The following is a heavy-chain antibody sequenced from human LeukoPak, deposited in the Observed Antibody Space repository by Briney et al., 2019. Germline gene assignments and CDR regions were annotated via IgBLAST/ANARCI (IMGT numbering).Heavy chain of an antibody. CDR1: GYTLTELS. CDR3: ATASCSGGSCLFYDY. CDR2: FDPEDGET. J-gene: IGHJ4*02. V-gene: IGHV1-24*01. D-gene: IGHD2-15*01. Sequence: ASVKVSCKVSGYTLTELSMHWVRQAPGKGLEWMGGFDPEDGETIYAQKFQGRVTMTEDTSTDTAYMVLSSLRSEDTAVYYCATASCSGGSCLFYDYWGQGTLVTVSS.